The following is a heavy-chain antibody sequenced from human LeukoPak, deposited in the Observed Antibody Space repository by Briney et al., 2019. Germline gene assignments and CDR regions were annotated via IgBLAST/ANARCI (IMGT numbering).Heavy chain of an antibody. Sequence: EPSETLSLTCTVSGGSISSGSYYWSWIRQPAGKGLEWIGRIYTSGSTNYNPSLKSRVTISVDTSKNQFSLKLSSVTAADAAVYYCASIVATTGGWFDPWGQGTLVTVSS. CDR1: GGSISSGSYY. D-gene: IGHD5-12*01. CDR2: IYTSGST. CDR3: ASIVATTGGWFDP. J-gene: IGHJ5*02. V-gene: IGHV4-61*02.